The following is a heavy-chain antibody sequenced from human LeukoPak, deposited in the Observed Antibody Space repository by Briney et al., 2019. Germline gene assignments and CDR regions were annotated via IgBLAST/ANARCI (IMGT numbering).Heavy chain of an antibody. D-gene: IGHD2-15*01. J-gene: IGHJ4*02. CDR1: GFTFSRHW. CDR3: ARDRVAPFDY. Sequence: PGGSLRLSCAASGFTFSRHWMSWVRQAPGKGLEWVANIKEDGSEKYCVDSVKGRFTISRGNAKNSLYLQMNSLRAEDTAVYYCARDRVAPFDYWGQGTLVTVSS. V-gene: IGHV3-7*01. CDR2: IKEDGSEK.